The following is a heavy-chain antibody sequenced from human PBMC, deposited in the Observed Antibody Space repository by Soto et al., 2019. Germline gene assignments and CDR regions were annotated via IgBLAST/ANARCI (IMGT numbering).Heavy chain of an antibody. CDR1: GGSISSGGYS. Sequence: SETLSLTCAVSGGSISSGGYSWSWIRQPPGKGLEWIGYIYHSGSTYYNPSLKSRVTISVDRSKNQFSLKLSSVTAADTAVCYCARVWYYDSSGYYFDYWGQGTLVTVSS. J-gene: IGHJ4*02. CDR2: IYHSGST. D-gene: IGHD3-22*01. V-gene: IGHV4-30-2*01. CDR3: ARVWYYDSSGYYFDY.